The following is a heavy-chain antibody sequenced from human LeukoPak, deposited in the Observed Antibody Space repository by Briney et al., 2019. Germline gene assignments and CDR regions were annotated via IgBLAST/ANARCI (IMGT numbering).Heavy chain of an antibody. V-gene: IGHV3-11*06. CDR2: VGISSGNT. CDR3: ARDTKYAFDN. CDR1: GGSFSGYY. D-gene: IGHD2-2*01. Sequence: LSLTCAVYGGSFSGYYWSWVRQAPGKGLEWISYVGISSGNTKYADSVKGRFTISGDKAKNSLYLQMNSLRVEDTAVYYCARDTKYAFDNWGQGTLVTVSS. J-gene: IGHJ4*02.